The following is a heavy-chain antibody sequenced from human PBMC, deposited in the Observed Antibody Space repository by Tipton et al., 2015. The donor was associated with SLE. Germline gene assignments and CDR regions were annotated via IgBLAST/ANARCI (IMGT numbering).Heavy chain of an antibody. V-gene: IGHV4-39*07. CDR2: IFYSGGT. Sequence: TLSLTCTVSGVSIPSTSNYWGWIRQTPGKGLEWIGSIFYSGGTYYNPSLKSRLTISVDTSKNQFSLMLNSVTAADTAMYYCARVPGGGAAAGPFDFWGQGTLVTVSS. J-gene: IGHJ4*02. CDR3: ARVPGGGAAAGPFDF. CDR1: GVSIPSTSNY. D-gene: IGHD6-13*01.